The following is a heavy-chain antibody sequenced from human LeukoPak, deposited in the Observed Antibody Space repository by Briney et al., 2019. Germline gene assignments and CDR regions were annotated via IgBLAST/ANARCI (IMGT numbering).Heavy chain of an antibody. CDR3: ARDGYDSSGYPFDY. CDR1: GFTFSSYA. J-gene: IGHJ4*02. Sequence: GGSLRLSCAASGFTFSSYAMHWVRQAPGKGLEWVAVISYDGSNKYYADSVKGRFTISRDNSKNTLYLQMNSLRAEDTAVYYCARDGYDSSGYPFDYWGQGTLVTVSS. D-gene: IGHD3-22*01. V-gene: IGHV3-30*04. CDR2: ISYDGSNK.